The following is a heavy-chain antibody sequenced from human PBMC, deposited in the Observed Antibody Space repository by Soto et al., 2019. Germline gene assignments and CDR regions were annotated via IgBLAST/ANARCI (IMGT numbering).Heavy chain of an antibody. J-gene: IGHJ4*02. CDR1: GGTFSSYR. CDR3: ARDSGAKLSSS. V-gene: IGHV1-69*01. Sequence: SVKVSCQASGGTFSSYRFNWVRQARGQGLEWLGGIVPIYRTADYAQKFQSRVTITADESTRTVYLELSSLKSQDTALYYCARDSGAKLSSSWGQGTLVTVSS. D-gene: IGHD6-13*01. CDR2: IVPIYRTA.